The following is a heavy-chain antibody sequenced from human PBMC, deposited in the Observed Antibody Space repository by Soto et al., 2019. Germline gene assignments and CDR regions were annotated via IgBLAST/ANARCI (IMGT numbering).Heavy chain of an antibody. Sequence: GASVKVSCKASGYTFTNYGISWVRQAPGQGLEWMGWISAYNGNTNYAQNLQGRVTMTTDTSTSTAYMELRSLRSDDTAVYYCARDDPTVTMGYWGQGTLVTVSS. D-gene: IGHD4-17*01. CDR1: GYTFTNYG. J-gene: IGHJ4*02. CDR3: ARDDPTVTMGY. V-gene: IGHV1-18*01. CDR2: ISAYNGNT.